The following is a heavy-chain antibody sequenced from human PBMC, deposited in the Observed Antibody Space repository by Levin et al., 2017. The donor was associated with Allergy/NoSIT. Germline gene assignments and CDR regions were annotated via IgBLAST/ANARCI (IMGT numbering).Heavy chain of an antibody. CDR2: INKDGDRT. CDR1: GFSFSDYA. J-gene: IGHJ4*01. V-gene: IGHV3-64D*06. CDR3: VPDTGIVSPYYFDY. D-gene: IGHD5-18*01. Sequence: SCSVSGFSFSDYAMNWVRQAPGKGLEYVSFINKDGDRTNYADSVKGRFTVSRDNSKNTLYLQMSSLRAEDTAVYYCVPDTGIVSPYYFDYWGHGTLVTVSS.